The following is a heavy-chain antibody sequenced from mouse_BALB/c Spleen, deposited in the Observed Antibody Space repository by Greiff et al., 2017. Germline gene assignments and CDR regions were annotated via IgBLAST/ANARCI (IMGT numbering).Heavy chain of an antibody. Sequence: DVKLVESGGGLVKPGGSLRLSCAASGFTFSDYYMYWVRQTPEKRLEWVATISDGGSYTYYPDSVKGRFTISRDNAKNNLYLQMSSLKSEDTAMYYCARDRGYGTRYFDYWGQGTTLTVSS. V-gene: IGHV5-4*02. D-gene: IGHD1-1*01. CDR1: GFTFSDYY. CDR2: ISDGGSYT. CDR3: ARDRGYGTRYFDY. J-gene: IGHJ2*01.